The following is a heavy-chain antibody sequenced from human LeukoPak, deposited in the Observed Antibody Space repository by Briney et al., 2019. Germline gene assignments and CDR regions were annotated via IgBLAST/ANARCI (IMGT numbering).Heavy chain of an antibody. CDR3: AVLVGATNGVDY. CDR1: GFTFTIYA. CDR2: ISGSGGST. V-gene: IGHV3-23*01. D-gene: IGHD1-26*01. Sequence: GGSLRLSCAASGFTFTIYAMSCVRHAPGKGLWWGSAISGSGGSTYYADSVKGRFTISRDNSKNTLYLQMNSLRAEDTAVYYCAVLVGATNGVDYWGQGTLVTVSS. J-gene: IGHJ4*02.